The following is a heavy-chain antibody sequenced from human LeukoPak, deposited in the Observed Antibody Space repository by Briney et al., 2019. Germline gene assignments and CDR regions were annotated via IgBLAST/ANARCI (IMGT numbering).Heavy chain of an antibody. D-gene: IGHD3-10*01. CDR3: ASEFIPGAFDI. CDR1: GGSISSGGYS. J-gene: IGHJ3*02. V-gene: IGHV4-30-2*01. Sequence: PSETLSLTCAVSGGSISSGGYSWSWIRQPPGKGLEWIGYIYHSGSTYYNPSLKSRVTISVDRSKNQFSLKLSSVTAADTAVYYCASEFIPGAFDIWGQGTMVTVSS. CDR2: IYHSGST.